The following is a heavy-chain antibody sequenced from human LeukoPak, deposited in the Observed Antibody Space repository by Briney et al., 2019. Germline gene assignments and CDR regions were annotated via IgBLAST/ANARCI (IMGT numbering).Heavy chain of an antibody. Sequence: KSGGSLRLSCAASGFTFSSYSMNWVRQAPGKGLEWVSSISSSSSYIYYADSVKGRFTISRDNAKNSLYLQMNSLRAEDTAVYYCARHPTTYYYDSSGYWIDYWGQGTLVTVSS. D-gene: IGHD3-22*01. V-gene: IGHV3-21*01. CDR2: ISSSSSYI. CDR3: ARHPTTYYYDSSGYWIDY. J-gene: IGHJ4*02. CDR1: GFTFSSYS.